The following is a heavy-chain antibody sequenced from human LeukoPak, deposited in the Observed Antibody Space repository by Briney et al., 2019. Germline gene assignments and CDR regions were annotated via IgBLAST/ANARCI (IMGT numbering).Heavy chain of an antibody. CDR1: GYTFTGHY. J-gene: IGHJ4*02. Sequence: ASVKVSCKASGYTFTGHYMHWVRQAPGRGPEWMGWINPNSGDINYAQKFQGRVTMTRDTSISTAYMELSRLRSDDTAVYYCARPDGDSGGNYGCWGQGTLVTDSS. CDR3: ARPDGDSGGNYGC. V-gene: IGHV1-2*02. CDR2: INPNSGDI. D-gene: IGHD4-23*01.